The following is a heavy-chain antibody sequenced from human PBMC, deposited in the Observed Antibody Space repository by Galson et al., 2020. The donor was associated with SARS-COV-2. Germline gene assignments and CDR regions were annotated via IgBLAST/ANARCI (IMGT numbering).Heavy chain of an antibody. CDR3: ARRKNCSGGSCRGYYYMDV. CDR2: ISSSSSYI. CDR1: GFTFSSYS. D-gene: IGHD2-15*01. J-gene: IGHJ6*03. Sequence: NSGGSLRLSCAASGFTFSSYSMNWVRQAPGKGLEWVSSISSSSSYIYYADSVKGRFTISRDNAKNSLYLQMNSLRAEDTAVYYCARRKNCSGGSCRGYYYMDVWGKGTTVTISS. V-gene: IGHV3-21*01.